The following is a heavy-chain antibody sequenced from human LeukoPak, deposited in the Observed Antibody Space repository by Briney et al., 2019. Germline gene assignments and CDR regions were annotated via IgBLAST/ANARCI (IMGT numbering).Heavy chain of an antibody. CDR2: INPNSGGT. Sequence: ASVKVSCKASGYTYSDYYMHWVRQAPGRGLEWMGWINPNSGGTNYAQKFQGRVTMTRDTSITTTYMELSRLTFDDTAVYYCAKSSGNSYMYNFDYWGQGTLVTVSS. CDR3: AKSSGNSYMYNFDY. CDR1: GYTYSDYY. V-gene: IGHV1-2*02. J-gene: IGHJ4*02. D-gene: IGHD5-18*01.